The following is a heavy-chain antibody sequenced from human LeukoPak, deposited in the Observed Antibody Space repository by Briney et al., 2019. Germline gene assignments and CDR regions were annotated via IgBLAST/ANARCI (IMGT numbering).Heavy chain of an antibody. Sequence: SQTLSLTCTVSGGSIGSGGYYWSWIRQPPGKGLEWIGYIYYSGSTNYNPSLKSRVTISVDTSKNQFSLKLSSVTAADTAVYYCARDLFENWFDPWGQGTLVTVSS. CDR3: ARDLFENWFDP. J-gene: IGHJ5*02. CDR2: IYYSGST. V-gene: IGHV4-61*08. D-gene: IGHD3-9*01. CDR1: GGSIGSGGYY.